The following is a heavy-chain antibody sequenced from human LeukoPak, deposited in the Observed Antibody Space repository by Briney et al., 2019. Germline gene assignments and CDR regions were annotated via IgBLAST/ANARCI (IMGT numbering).Heavy chain of an antibody. J-gene: IGHJ4*02. V-gene: IGHV3-11*01. CDR1: GFSFSDHY. D-gene: IGHD2-21*01. Sequence: GGSLRLSCTASGFSFSDHYMTWMRHAPGKGLEWISYITCSGRSTDYTDSVKGRFIISRDNAMNSLFLQMSSLRVDDTAVYYCTRDPDYGDPDWGQGTLVTDSS. CDR3: TRDPDYGDPD. CDR2: ITCSGRST.